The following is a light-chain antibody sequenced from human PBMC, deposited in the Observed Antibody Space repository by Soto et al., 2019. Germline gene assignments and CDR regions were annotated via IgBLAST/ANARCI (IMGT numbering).Light chain of an antibody. CDR2: EVS. CDR3: CSYAGSSTPYV. Sequence: SALTQPASVSWSPGQSITISFTGNRSDVGSYNLVSWYQQHPGKAPKLMIYEVSKRPSGVSNRFSGSKSGNTASLTISGLQAEDEADYYCCSYAGSSTPYVFGTGTKVTVL. J-gene: IGLJ1*01. CDR1: RSDVGSYNL. V-gene: IGLV2-23*02.